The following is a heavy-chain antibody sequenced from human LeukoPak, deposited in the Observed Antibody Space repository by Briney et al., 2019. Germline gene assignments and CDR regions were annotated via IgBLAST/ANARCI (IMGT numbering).Heavy chain of an antibody. CDR3: ARDQRVTGRPDIDY. CDR1: GFTFRNHW. J-gene: IGHJ4*02. Sequence: GGSLRLSCAASGFTFRNHWMHWVRHTPGKGLVWVARISSDVSSTTYADSVKGRFTISRDNAKNTLYLQMNNLRAEDTAMYYCARDQRVTGRPDIDYWGQGTLVIVSS. V-gene: IGHV3-74*03. D-gene: IGHD6-6*01. CDR2: ISSDVSST.